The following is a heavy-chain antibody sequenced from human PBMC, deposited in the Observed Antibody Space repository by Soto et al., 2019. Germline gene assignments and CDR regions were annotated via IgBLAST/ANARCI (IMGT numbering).Heavy chain of an antibody. CDR1: GGSIISYY. Sequence: SETLSLTCTVSGGSIISYYWSWILQPPWKGLEWIGYIYYSGSTNYNPSLKSRVTISVDTSKNQFSLKLSSVTAADTAVYYCARSVDAWGQGTLVTVS. CDR3: ARSVDA. CDR2: IYYSGST. V-gene: IGHV4-59*08. J-gene: IGHJ5*02.